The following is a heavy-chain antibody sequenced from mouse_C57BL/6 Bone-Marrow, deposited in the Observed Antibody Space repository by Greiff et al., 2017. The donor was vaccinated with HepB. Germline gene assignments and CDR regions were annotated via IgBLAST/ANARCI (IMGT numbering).Heavy chain of an antibody. J-gene: IGHJ4*01. D-gene: IGHD2-2*01. CDR3: ARGLYYYAMDY. Sequence: EVHLVESGPGLVKPSQSLSLTCSVTGYSITSGYYWNWIRQFPGNKLEWIGYISYDGSNNYNPSLKNRISITRDTSKNQFFLKLNSVTTEDTATYYCARGLYYYAMDYWGQGTSVTVSS. CDR1: GYSITSGYY. CDR2: ISYDGSN. V-gene: IGHV3-6*01.